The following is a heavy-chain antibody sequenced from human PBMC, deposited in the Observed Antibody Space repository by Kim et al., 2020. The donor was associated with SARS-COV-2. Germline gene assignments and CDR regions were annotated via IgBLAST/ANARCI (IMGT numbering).Heavy chain of an antibody. D-gene: IGHD5-18*01. CDR1: GYTFTSYG. Sequence: ASVKVSCKASGYTFTSYGISWVRQAPGQGLEWMGWISAYNGNTNYAQKLQGRVTMTTDTSTSTAYMELRSLRSDDTAVYYCARDNRYSYGYSSYYYGMDVWGQGTTVTVSS. V-gene: IGHV1-18*04. CDR2: ISAYNGNT. CDR3: ARDNRYSYGYSSYYYGMDV. J-gene: IGHJ6*02.